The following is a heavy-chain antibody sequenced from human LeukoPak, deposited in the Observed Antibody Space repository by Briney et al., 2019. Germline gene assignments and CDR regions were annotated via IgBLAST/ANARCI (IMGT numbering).Heavy chain of an antibody. D-gene: IGHD1-26*01. CDR2: IKPYTGST. Sequence: ASVKVSCKASGYTFTNYYIHWVRQAPGHGLEWMGWIKPYTGSTSYAQKFQGRVTMTRDTSISTAYMDVTTLRSDDTAVYYCATMGAKTFDHWGQGTLVTVSS. CDR3: ATMGAKTFDH. CDR1: GYTFTNYY. J-gene: IGHJ4*02. V-gene: IGHV1-2*02.